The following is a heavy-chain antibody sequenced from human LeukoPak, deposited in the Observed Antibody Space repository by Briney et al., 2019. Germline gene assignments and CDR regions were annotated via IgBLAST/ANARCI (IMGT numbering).Heavy chain of an antibody. J-gene: IGHJ5*02. CDR3: AREYYDFWSGSFNH. V-gene: IGHV3-66*02. CDR1: GFTVSSNY. CDR2: IYSGGST. D-gene: IGHD3-3*01. Sequence: GGSLRLSCTASGFTVSSNYMSWVRQAPGKGLGWVSVIYSGGSTYYADSVKGRFTISRDNSKNTLYLQMNSLRAEVTAVYYCAREYYDFWSGSFNHWGQGTLVTVSS.